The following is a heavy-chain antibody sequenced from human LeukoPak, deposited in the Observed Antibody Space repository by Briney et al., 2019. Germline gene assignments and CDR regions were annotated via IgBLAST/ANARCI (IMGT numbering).Heavy chain of an antibody. D-gene: IGHD3-10*01. CDR1: GGSFSGYY. V-gene: IGHV4-34*01. CDR3: ARGEGRGITMVRGVIAYFDY. J-gene: IGHJ4*02. Sequence: SETLSLTCAVYGGSFSGYYWSWIRQPPGKGLEWIGEINHSGSTNYNPSLKSRVTMSVDTSKNQFSLKLSSVTAADTAVYYCARGEGRGITMVRGVIAYFDYWGQGTLVTVPS. CDR2: INHSGST.